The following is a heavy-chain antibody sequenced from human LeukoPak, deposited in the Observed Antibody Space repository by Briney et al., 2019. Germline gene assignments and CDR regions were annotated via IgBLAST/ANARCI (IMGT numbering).Heavy chain of an antibody. D-gene: IGHD6-19*01. J-gene: IGHJ4*02. CDR2: ISSSSSTI. V-gene: IGHV3-48*01. Sequence: GGSLRLSCAASGFTFSSYSMNWVRQAPGKGLEWVSYISSSSSTICYADSVKGRFTISRDNAKNSLYLQMNSLRAEDTAVYYCARDHVAAVVDYWGQGTLVTVSS. CDR3: ARDHVAAVVDY. CDR1: GFTFSSYS.